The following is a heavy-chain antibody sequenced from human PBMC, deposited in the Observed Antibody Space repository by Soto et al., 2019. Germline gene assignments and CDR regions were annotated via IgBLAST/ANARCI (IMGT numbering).Heavy chain of an antibody. V-gene: IGHV3-21*01. J-gene: IGHJ1*01. CDR3: ASPENNDYGDYLEYFQH. Sequence: VVLKRDSYTASGCNFRSHSMNWVRQATGKGLEWVSSISSSSSYIYYADSVKGRFTISRDNAKNSLYLQMNSLRAEDTAVYYCASPENNDYGDYLEYFQHWGQGTLVTVSS. CDR1: GCNFRSHS. CDR2: ISSSSSYI. D-gene: IGHD4-17*01.